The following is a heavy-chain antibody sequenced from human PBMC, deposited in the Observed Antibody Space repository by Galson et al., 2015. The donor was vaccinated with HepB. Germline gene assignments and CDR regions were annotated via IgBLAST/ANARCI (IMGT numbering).Heavy chain of an antibody. CDR1: GFTFSSYG. V-gene: IGHV3-30*18. J-gene: IGHJ6*02. CDR2: ISYHGSNK. CDR3: AKSRSTMVRGVISPSGV. Sequence: SLRLSCAASGFTFSSYGMHWVRQAPGKGLEWVAVISYHGSNKYYADSVKGRFTISRDNSKNTLYLQMNSLRAEDTAVYYCAKSRSTMVRGVISPSGVWGQGTTVTVSS. D-gene: IGHD3-10*01.